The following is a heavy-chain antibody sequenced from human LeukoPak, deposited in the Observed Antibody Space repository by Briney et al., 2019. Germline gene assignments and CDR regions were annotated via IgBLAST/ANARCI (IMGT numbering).Heavy chain of an antibody. V-gene: IGHV4-34*01. D-gene: IGHD3-10*01. CDR2: IHNSGTT. J-gene: IGHJ4*02. CDR1: GGPFSGYF. CDR3: ARRYYYNLGSFPFDF. Sequence: SETLFLTCAVSGGPFSGYFWSWIRQPPGKGLEWIGEIHNSGTTNYNPSLNSRVTISEDTSKNQFYLNLSSVTAADAAVYYCARRYYYNLGSFPFDFWGQGTLVTVSS.